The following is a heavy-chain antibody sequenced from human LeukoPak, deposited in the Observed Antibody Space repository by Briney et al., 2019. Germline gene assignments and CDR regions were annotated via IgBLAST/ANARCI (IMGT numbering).Heavy chain of an antibody. Sequence: GGSLRLSCAASGFTFSSYGMSWVRQAPGKGLEWVSAISGSGGSTYYADSVKGRFTISRDNSENTLYLQMNSLRGEDTAAYYWARDGYSVSYYRLDYFFMDVWGKGTTVTVSS. CDR3: ARDGYSVSYYRLDYFFMDV. CDR1: GFTFSSYG. V-gene: IGHV3-23*01. CDR2: ISGSGGST. D-gene: IGHD1-26*01. J-gene: IGHJ6*03.